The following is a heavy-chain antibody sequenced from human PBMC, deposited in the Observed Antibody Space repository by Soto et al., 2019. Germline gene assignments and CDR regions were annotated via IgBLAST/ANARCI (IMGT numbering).Heavy chain of an antibody. Sequence: PGGSLRLSCAASGFTFSSYSMNWVRQAPGKGLEWVSSISSSSSYIYYADSVKGRFTISRDNAKNSLYLQMNNLRAEDTAVYYCARDLPAAAGSNWFDPWGQGP. CDR2: ISSSSSYI. D-gene: IGHD6-13*01. CDR3: ARDLPAAAGSNWFDP. V-gene: IGHV3-21*01. CDR1: GFTFSSYS. J-gene: IGHJ5*02.